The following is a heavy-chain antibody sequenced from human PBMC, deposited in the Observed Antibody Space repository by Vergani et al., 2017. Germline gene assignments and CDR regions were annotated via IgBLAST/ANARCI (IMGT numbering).Heavy chain of an antibody. CDR3: ARVGYGGTLDY. J-gene: IGHJ4*02. Sequence: QVQLQESGPGLVKPSQTLSLTCTVSGGSISSGGYYWSWIRQHPGKGLEWIGYLYYSGSTYYNPSLKSRVTISVDTSKNQVSLKLSAVTAADTAVYYCARVGYGGTLDYWGQGTLVTVSS. CDR1: GGSISSGGYY. V-gene: IGHV4-31*03. D-gene: IGHD4-23*01. CDR2: LYYSGST.